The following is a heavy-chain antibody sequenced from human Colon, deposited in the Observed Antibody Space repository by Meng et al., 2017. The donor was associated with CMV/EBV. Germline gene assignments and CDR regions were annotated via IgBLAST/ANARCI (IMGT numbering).Heavy chain of an antibody. J-gene: IGHJ4*01. D-gene: IGHD3-16*02. V-gene: IGHV4-34*01. CDR2: INHGGST. CDR3: ARGPYNYVRGSYRYNSPGGPRSLYFDH. Sequence: WIRQTPGKGLEWLGEINHGGSTNYNASRKSRVTISIDTSKNQFSMNLTSVTAADTAVYFCARGPYNYVRGSYRYNSPGGPRSLYFDHWGQGTLVTVSS.